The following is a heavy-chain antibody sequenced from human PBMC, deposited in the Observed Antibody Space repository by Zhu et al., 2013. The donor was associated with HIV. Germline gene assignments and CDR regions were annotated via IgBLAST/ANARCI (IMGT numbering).Heavy chain of an antibody. CDR1: GYSISSGYY. CDR2: IYHSGST. Sequence: QVQLQESGPGLVKPSETLSLTCAVSGYSISSGYYWGWIRQPPGKGLEWIESIYHSGSTYYNPSLKSRVTISVDTSKNQFSLKLSSVTAADTAVYYCARLGAMVRGVARNAFDIWGQGDNGHRLF. D-gene: IGHD3-10*01. V-gene: IGHV4-38-2*01. CDR3: ARLGAMVRGVARNAFDI. J-gene: IGHJ3*02.